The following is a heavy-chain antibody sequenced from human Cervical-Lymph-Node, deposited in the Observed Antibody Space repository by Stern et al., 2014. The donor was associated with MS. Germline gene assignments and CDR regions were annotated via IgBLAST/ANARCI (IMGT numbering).Heavy chain of an antibody. CDR3: ARVYYYGSEINPNFPDY. J-gene: IGHJ4*02. CDR2: IYYSGIT. V-gene: IGHV4-31*03. Sequence: QVQLQESGPGLVKPSQTLSLTCTVSGGSISGGGYYWSWIRQHPGKGLEWIGYIYYSGITYYNPSLKSRVTISVDTSKNHFSLNLTAVTAADTAVYYCARVYYYGSEINPNFPDYWGQGTLVTVSS. D-gene: IGHD3-10*01. CDR1: GGSISGGGYY.